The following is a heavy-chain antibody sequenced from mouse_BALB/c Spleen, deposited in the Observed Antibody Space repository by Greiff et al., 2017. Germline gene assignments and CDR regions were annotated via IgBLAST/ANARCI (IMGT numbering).Heavy chain of an antibody. CDR2: IDPANGNT. J-gene: IGHJ2*01. D-gene: IGHD1-1*01. CDR3: ASYYYGSSYVGFDY. V-gene: IGHV14-3*02. Sequence: VQLQQSGAELVKPGASVKLSCTASGFNIKDTYMHWVKQRPEQGLEWIGRIDPANGNTKYDPKFQGKATITADTSSNTAYLQLSSLTSEDTAVYYCASYYYGSSYVGFDYWGQGTTLTVSS. CDR1: GFNIKDTY.